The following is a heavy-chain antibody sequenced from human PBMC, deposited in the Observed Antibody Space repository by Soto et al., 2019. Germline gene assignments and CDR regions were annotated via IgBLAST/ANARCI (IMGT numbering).Heavy chain of an antibody. CDR1: GGSFSGYY. CDR3: ARGRSNGRFDY. Sequence: SETLSLTCAVYGGSFSGYYWSWIRQPPGKGLEWIGEINHSGSTNYNPSLKSRVTISVDTSKNQFSLKLSSVTAADTAVYYCARGRSNGRFDYWGQGTLVTVSS. D-gene: IGHD3-16*01. CDR2: INHSGST. V-gene: IGHV4-34*01. J-gene: IGHJ4*02.